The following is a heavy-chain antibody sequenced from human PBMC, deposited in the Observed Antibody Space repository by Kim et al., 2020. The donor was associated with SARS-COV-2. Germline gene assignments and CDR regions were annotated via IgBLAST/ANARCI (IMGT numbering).Heavy chain of an antibody. CDR2: ISSSSSYI. CDR1: GFTFSSYS. D-gene: IGHD6-13*01. Sequence: GGSLRLSCAASGFTFSSYSMNWVRQAPGKGLEWVSSISSSSSYIYYADSVKGRFTISRDTAKNSLYLQMNSLRAEDTAVYYCARGKGYSSSWYNYYYGMDVWGQGTTFTVSS. V-gene: IGHV3-21*01. CDR3: ARGKGYSSSWYNYYYGMDV. J-gene: IGHJ6*02.